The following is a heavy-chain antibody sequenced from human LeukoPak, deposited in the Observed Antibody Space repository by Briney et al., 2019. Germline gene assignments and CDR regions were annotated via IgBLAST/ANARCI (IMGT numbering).Heavy chain of an antibody. CDR1: GGSFSGYY. D-gene: IGHD2-2*01. CDR3: ARYSRPAATLDY. V-gene: IGHV4-34*01. J-gene: IGHJ4*02. CDR2: INHSGST. Sequence: SETLSLTCAVYGGSFSGYYWSWIRQPPGKGLEWIGEINHSGSTNYNPSLKSRVTISVDTSKNQFSLKLSSVTAGDTAVYYCARYSRPAATLDYWGQGTLVTVSS.